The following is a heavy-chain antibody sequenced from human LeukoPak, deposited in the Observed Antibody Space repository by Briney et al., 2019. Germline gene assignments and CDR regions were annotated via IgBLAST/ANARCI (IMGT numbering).Heavy chain of an antibody. CDR3: ARDPLRFLEWLSDGPSFDY. CDR1: GYTFTSYG. D-gene: IGHD3-3*01. CDR2: ISAYNGNT. Sequence: ASVKVSCKASGYTFTSYGISWVRQAAGQGLEWMGWISAYNGNTNYAQKLQGRATMTTDTSTSTAYMELRSLRSDDTAVYYCARDPLRFLEWLSDGPSFDYWGQGTLLTVSS. V-gene: IGHV1-18*01. J-gene: IGHJ4*02.